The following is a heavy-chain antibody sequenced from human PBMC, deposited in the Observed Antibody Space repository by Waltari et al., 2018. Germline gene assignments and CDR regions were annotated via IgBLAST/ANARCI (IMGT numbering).Heavy chain of an antibody. J-gene: IGHJ3*02. CDR2: INHSGNT. D-gene: IGHD6-13*01. V-gene: IGHV4-34*01. CDR3: ARLGVAAAVENGFDI. Sequence: QVQLQQWGAGLLKPSETLSLTCAVYGGSFSGYYWSWIRQPPGKGLEWIGEINHSGNTNYNPSLKSRVGISVDTSKNQFSLKLTSVTAADTAVYFCARLGVAAAVENGFDIWGQGTMVTVSS. CDR1: GGSFSGYY.